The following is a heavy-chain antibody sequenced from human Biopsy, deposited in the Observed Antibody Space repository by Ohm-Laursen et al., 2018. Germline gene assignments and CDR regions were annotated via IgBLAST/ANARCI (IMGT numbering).Heavy chain of an antibody. V-gene: IGHV4-59*01. CDR3: ASLYRLDGYWSDDPRDAFDV. CDR1: GGSISSDY. Sequence: TLSLTCAASGGSISSDYWSWIRQTPGKGLEWIGYIYYSGSTNYNPSLKSRITISEDTSKNQFSLKLTSVISADTAVFFCASLYRLDGYWSDDPRDAFDVWGQGTMVTVSS. CDR2: IYYSGST. J-gene: IGHJ3*01. D-gene: IGHD3-3*01.